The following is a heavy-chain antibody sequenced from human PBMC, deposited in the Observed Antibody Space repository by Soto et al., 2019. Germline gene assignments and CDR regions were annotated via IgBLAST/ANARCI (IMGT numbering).Heavy chain of an antibody. CDR1: GFSLSTSGVG. V-gene: IGHV2-5*02. CDR3: AHSLPPWGGMDV. CDR2: IYWDDDK. D-gene: IGHD7-27*01. J-gene: IGHJ6*02. Sequence: QITLKESGPTLVKPTQTLTLTCTFSGFSLSTSGVGVGWIRQPPGKALEWLALIYWDDDKRYSPSLKSRLTTTKDTSKNQVVLTLTNMDPVDTATYSSAHSLPPWGGMDVWGPGTTVTVSS.